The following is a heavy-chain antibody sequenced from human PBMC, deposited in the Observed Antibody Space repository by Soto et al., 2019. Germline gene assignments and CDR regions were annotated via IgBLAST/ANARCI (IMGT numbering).Heavy chain of an antibody. V-gene: IGHV3-11*01. CDR1: GFTFSDYY. J-gene: IGHJ3*02. CDR2: ISSSGTGI. D-gene: IGHD2-15*01. Sequence: GGSLRLSCAASGFTFSDYYMTWIRQAPGKGLEWVSYISSSGTGIYYADSMKGRFTISRDNAKKSLYLQMSSLRAEDTAVYYCAREYSDAFDIWGQGTMVTVPS. CDR3: AREYSDAFDI.